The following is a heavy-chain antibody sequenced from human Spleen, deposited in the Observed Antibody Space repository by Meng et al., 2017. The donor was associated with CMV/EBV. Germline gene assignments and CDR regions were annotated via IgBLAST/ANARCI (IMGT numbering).Heavy chain of an antibody. V-gene: IGHV4-39*01. Sequence: SETLSLTCTVSGGSISSESYYWVWIRQPPGKGLEWIGSIYYSGSTYYNPSLKSRVTISVDTSKNQFSLKLSSVTAADTAVYYCARLEQLGLGFDYWGQGTLVTVSS. J-gene: IGHJ4*02. CDR3: ARLEQLGLGFDY. CDR1: GGSISSESYY. CDR2: IYYSGST. D-gene: IGHD6-6*01.